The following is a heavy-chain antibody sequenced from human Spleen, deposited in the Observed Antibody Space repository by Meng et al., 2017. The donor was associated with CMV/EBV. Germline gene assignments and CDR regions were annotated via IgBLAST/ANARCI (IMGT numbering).Heavy chain of an antibody. J-gene: IGHJ4*02. V-gene: IGHV1-2*02. CDR1: GYSFTNYA. CDR2: INHNSDAT. Sequence: QVYLVESGVEVTRPGNSIKFSSKAAGYSFTNYAIHGVRQAPGKGLEWMGWINHNSDATRYAQKFQGRVTMTRDTSITTLYMELGRLTSDDTAVYYCARDNAGNSFEYWGQGTLVTVSS. D-gene: IGHD6-13*01. CDR3: ARDNAGNSFEY.